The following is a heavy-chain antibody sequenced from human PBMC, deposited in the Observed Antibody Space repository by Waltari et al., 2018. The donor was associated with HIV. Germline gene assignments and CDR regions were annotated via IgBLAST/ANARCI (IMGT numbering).Heavy chain of an antibody. D-gene: IGHD3-22*01. Sequence: QVQLVQSGAEVKKPGASVKVSCKASGYTFTSYGLSWVRQAPGQGLEWMGWISTYNGNTNYAQKLQGRVTMTTDTSTNTAYMDLRSLRSDDTAVYYCAREMYDTSGYYYFDYWGQGTLVTVSS. CDR1: GYTFTSYG. V-gene: IGHV1-18*01. J-gene: IGHJ4*02. CDR2: ISTYNGNT. CDR3: AREMYDTSGYYYFDY.